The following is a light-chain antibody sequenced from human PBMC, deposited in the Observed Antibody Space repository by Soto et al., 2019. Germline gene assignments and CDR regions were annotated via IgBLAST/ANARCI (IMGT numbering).Light chain of an antibody. CDR3: GSYTGSIYV. CDR2: EVS. Sequence: QSVLTQPASVSGSPGQSSTISCTGTSSDVGGYKFVSWYQQHPGKAPKLIIYEVSNRPSGVSSRFSGSKSGNTASLTISGLQAEDEADYYCGSYTGSIYVFGTGTKLTVL. V-gene: IGLV2-14*01. J-gene: IGLJ1*01. CDR1: SSDVGGYKF.